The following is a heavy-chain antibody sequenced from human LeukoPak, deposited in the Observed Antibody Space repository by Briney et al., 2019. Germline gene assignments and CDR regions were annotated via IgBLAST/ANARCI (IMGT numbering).Heavy chain of an antibody. Sequence: GGSLRLSCAASGFTFSRFAMDWVRQAPGKGLEWISYINTDSSDIHYADSVKGRLTISRDNARNTLFLQLSSLRAEYSAVYYCARDTFQPGLIDSWGEGTLVTVSS. CDR3: ARDTFQPGLIDS. J-gene: IGHJ4*02. V-gene: IGHV3-21*05. CDR1: GFTFSRFA. CDR2: INTDSSDI. D-gene: IGHD2-2*01.